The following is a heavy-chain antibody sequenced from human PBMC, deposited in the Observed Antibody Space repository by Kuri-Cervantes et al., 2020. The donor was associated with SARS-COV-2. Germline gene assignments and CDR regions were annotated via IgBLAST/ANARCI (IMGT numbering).Heavy chain of an antibody. D-gene: IGHD2-15*01. CDR2: ISGSGGST. CDR1: DFIVSYNS. V-gene: IGHV3-23*01. J-gene: IGHJ6*02. CDR3: ASQYCSGGSCYSGCYYGMDV. Sequence: GGSLRLSCADIDFIVSYNSGTWVRQAPGKGLEWVSAISGSGGSTYYADSVKGRFTISRDNSKNTLYLQMNSLRAEDTAVYYCASQYCSGGSCYSGCYYGMDVWGQGTTVTVSS.